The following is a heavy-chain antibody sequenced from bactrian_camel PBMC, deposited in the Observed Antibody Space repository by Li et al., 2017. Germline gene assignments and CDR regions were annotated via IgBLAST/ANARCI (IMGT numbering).Heavy chain of an antibody. Sequence: EVQLVESGGGSVQAGGSLTLTCAASGDSTSSNCMAWFRQAPGKEREGVASISTSGGSPYYADAVKGRFTISRDDGGNRLYLQLSGLKPEDTAMYFCARISAAFGQGTQVTVS. J-gene: IGHJ4*01. D-gene: IGHD3*01. CDR1: GDSTSSNC. V-gene: IGHV3S31*01. CDR2: ISTSGGSP.